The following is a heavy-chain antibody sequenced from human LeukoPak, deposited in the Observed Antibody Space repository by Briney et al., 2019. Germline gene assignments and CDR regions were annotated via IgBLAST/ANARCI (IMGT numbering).Heavy chain of an antibody. V-gene: IGHV3-23*01. Sequence: GGSLRLSCAASGFTFSSYAMSWVRQAPGKGLEWVSAISGSGGSTYYADSVKGRFTISRDNSKNTLYLQMNSLGAEDTAVYYCAVQQWLVRGYFDYWGQGTLVTVSS. CDR1: GFTFSSYA. CDR3: AVQQWLVRGYFDY. CDR2: ISGSGGST. J-gene: IGHJ4*02. D-gene: IGHD6-19*01.